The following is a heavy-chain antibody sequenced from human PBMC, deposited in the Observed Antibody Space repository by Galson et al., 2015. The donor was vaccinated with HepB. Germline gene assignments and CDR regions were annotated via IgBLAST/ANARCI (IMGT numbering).Heavy chain of an antibody. CDR1: GFTFNNFR. Sequence: SLRLSCAASGFTFNNFRMHWIRQAPGKGLVWVSRIYNDGRTTHYADSVKGRFIISRDNAKNMLYLQMNSLRVEDTGLYYCARDSPDYWGPGTLVTVSS. CDR3: ARDSPDY. V-gene: IGHV3-74*01. CDR2: IYNDGRTT. J-gene: IGHJ4*02.